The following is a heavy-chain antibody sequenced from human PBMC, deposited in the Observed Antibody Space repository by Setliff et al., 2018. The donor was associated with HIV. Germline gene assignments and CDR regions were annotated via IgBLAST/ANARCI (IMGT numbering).Heavy chain of an antibody. V-gene: IGHV1-69*13. CDR2: IIPIFGTA. CDR3: ARDGEWGIY. D-gene: IGHD3-16*01. Sequence: GASVKVSCKASGYTFTSHYIHWVRQAPGQGLEWMGGIIPIFGTANYAQKFQGRVTITADESTITAYMELSSLRSEDTAVYYCARDGEWGIYWGQGTLVTVSS. J-gene: IGHJ4*02. CDR1: GYTFTSHY.